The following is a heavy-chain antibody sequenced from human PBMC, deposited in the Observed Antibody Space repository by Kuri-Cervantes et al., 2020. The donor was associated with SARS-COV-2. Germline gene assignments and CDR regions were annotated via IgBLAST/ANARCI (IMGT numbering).Heavy chain of an antibody. CDR1: GYTFTSYD. CDR3: AREGELLYYFDY. Sequence: ASVKVSCKASGYTFTSYDINWVRQATGQGLEWMVWMNPNSGNTGHAQKFQGRVTMTRDTSTSTAYMEPSSLRSEDTAVYYCAREGELLYYFDYWGQGTLVTVSS. D-gene: IGHD1-26*01. V-gene: IGHV1-8*01. CDR2: MNPNSGNT. J-gene: IGHJ4*02.